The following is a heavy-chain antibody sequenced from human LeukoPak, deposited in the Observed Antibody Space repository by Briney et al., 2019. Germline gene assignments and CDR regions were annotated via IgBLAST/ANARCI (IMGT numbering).Heavy chain of an antibody. CDR2: IYTSGST. V-gene: IGHV4-4*07. Sequence: SETLSLTCTVSGGSISSYYWSWIRQPPGKGLEWIGRIYTSGSTNYNPSLKSRVTISVDTSKNQFSLKLSSVAAADTAVYYCARHRGERYFDWLLPFDYWGQGTLVTVSS. CDR1: GGSISSYY. CDR3: ARHRGERYFDWLLPFDY. J-gene: IGHJ4*02. D-gene: IGHD3-9*01.